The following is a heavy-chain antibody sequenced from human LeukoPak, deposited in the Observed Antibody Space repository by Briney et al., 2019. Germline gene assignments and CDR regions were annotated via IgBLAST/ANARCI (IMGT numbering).Heavy chain of an antibody. CDR2: MYASGST. CDR3: ARGGTVTNFGY. CDR1: GGSISSYY. D-gene: IGHD4-17*01. V-gene: IGHV4-4*07. Sequence: PSETLSLTCTVSGGSISSYYWTWIRQPAGKGLEWIGRMYASGSTDYNPSLKSRVTISLDTSKNQFSLKLSSVTAADTALYYCARGGTVTNFGYWGQGTLVTVSS. J-gene: IGHJ4*02.